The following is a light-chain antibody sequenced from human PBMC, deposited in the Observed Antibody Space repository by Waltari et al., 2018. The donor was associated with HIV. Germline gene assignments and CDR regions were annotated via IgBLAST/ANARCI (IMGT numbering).Light chain of an antibody. CDR2: KDR. Sequence: SYELTQPPSVSVSPGQTARITCSGDALPKHYAYWYQQKPGQAPVLGIYKDRERPSGIPERFSGSSSGTTVTLTISGVQAEDEADYYCQSADSSGTFYVFGTGTKVTVL. J-gene: IGLJ1*01. CDR3: QSADSSGTFYV. CDR1: ALPKHY. V-gene: IGLV3-25*03.